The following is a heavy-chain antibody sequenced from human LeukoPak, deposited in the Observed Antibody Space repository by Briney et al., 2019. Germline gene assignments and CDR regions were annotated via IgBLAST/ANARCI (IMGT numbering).Heavy chain of an antibody. CDR2: TYYRSKWYT. CDR3: ARLGSGSNY. J-gene: IGHJ4*02. D-gene: IGHD3-10*01. Sequence: SQTLSLTCAISEDSVSSNSAAWIWIRQSPSRGLEWLGRTYYRSKWYTEYAVSVESRITINPDTSKNQFSLQLSSVNPEDTAVYYCARLGSGSNYWGQGTLVNVTA. V-gene: IGHV6-1*01. CDR1: EDSVSSNSAA.